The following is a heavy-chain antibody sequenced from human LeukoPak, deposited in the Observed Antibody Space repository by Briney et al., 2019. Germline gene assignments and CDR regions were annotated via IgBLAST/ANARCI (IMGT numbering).Heavy chain of an antibody. D-gene: IGHD6-13*01. CDR1: GYTFTGYY. V-gene: IGHV1-2*04. Sequence: GASVKVSCKASGYTFTGYYMQWVRQAPGQGLEWMGGINPNSGGTNYAQKFEGWVTMTRDTSISTAYMELSRQRSDDTAVYYCARSSGLYSSSWYKPNNWFDPWGQGTLVTVSS. J-gene: IGHJ5*02. CDR3: ARSSGLYSSSWYKPNNWFDP. CDR2: INPNSGGT.